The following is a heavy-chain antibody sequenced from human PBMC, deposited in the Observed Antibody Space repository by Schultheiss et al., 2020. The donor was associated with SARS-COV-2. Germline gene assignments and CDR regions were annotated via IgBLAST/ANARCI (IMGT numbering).Heavy chain of an antibody. CDR1: GGSVRSGSYY. CDR2: INHSGST. CDR3: ATLSYTPYCGGDCYSFAFDI. Sequence: SETLSLTCTVSGGSVRSGSYYWSWIRQPPGKGLEWIGEINHSGSTNYNPSLKSRVTISVDTSKNQFSLKLSSVTAADTAVYYCATLSYTPYCGGDCYSFAFDIWGQGTMVTVSS. D-gene: IGHD2-21*02. V-gene: IGHV4-61*01. J-gene: IGHJ3*02.